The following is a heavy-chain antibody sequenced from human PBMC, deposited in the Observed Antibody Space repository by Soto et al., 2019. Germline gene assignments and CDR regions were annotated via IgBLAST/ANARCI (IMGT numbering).Heavy chain of an antibody. V-gene: IGHV3-7*03. D-gene: IGHD3-3*01. CDR3: ARDLQGITIFGVPKGGMDV. J-gene: IGHJ6*02. Sequence: PGGSLRLSCAASGFTFSSYWMSWVRQAPGKGLEWVVNIKQDGSEKYYVDSVKGRFTISRDNAKNSLYLQMNSLRAEDTAVYYCARDLQGITIFGVPKGGMDVWGQGTTVTVSS. CDR2: IKQDGSEK. CDR1: GFTFSSYW.